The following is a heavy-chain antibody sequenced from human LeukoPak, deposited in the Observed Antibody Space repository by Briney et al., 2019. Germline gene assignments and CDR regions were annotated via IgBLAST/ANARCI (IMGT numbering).Heavy chain of an antibody. J-gene: IGHJ4*02. D-gene: IGHD5-12*01. CDR3: AKGGATICDN. V-gene: IGHV3-74*01. CDR2: INSNGSST. Sequence: GGSLRLSCAASGFTFSNYWMHWVRQAPGMGLVWVSRINSNGSSTNYADSVKGRFTISRDNAKNTLYLQMSSLRAEDTAVYYCAKGGATICDNWGQGTLVTVSS. CDR1: GFTFSNYW.